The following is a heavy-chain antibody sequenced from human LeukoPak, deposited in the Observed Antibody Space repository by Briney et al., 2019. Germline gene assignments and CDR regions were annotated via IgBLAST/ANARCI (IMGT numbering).Heavy chain of an antibody. V-gene: IGHV4-4*07. Sequence: SETLSLTCTVSGGSISSYYWSWIRQPAGKGLEWIGRIYTSGSTNYNPSLKSRVTMSVDTSKNQLSLKLSSVTAADTAVYYCARESYDFWSGSRHFDYWGQGTLVTVSS. J-gene: IGHJ4*02. CDR3: ARESYDFWSGSRHFDY. CDR1: GGSISSYY. CDR2: IYTSGST. D-gene: IGHD3-3*01.